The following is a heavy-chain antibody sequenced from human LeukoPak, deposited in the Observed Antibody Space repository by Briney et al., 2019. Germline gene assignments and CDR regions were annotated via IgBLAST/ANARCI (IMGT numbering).Heavy chain of an antibody. J-gene: IGHJ6*03. CDR1: GFTFSSYA. V-gene: IGHV3-30*04. Sequence: GGSLRLSCAASGFTFSSYAMHWVRQAPGKGLEWVAVISNDGTNENYADSVKGRPTISRDNSKNTLYLQMHSLRAEGTAVYYCAKDRAAATPYYLDVWGKGTTVTVSS. D-gene: IGHD2-2*01. CDR3: AKDRAAATPYYLDV. CDR2: ISNDGTNE.